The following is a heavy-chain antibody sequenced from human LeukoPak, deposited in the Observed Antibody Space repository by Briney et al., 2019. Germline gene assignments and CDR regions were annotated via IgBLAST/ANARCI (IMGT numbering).Heavy chain of an antibody. CDR1: GYTYTSYY. J-gene: IGHJ6*02. D-gene: IGHD2-2*01. Sequence: ASVKVSCKASGYTYTSYYLHWVRQAPGQGLEWMGIINPSGGSTRHAQKFQGRVTMTRDTSTSTAYMELSSLRSEDTAVYYCARTDIVVVPAAMDLDYYYYYGMNVWGQGTTVTVSS. CDR3: ARTDIVVVPAAMDLDYYYYYGMNV. CDR2: INPSGGST. V-gene: IGHV1-46*01.